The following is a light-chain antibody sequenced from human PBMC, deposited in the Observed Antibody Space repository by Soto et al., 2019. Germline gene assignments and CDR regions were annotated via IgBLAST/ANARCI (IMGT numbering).Light chain of an antibody. CDR3: SSYTASDTLHLV. V-gene: IGLV2-14*01. J-gene: IGLJ2*01. Sequence: QSALTQPASVSGSPGQSITIFCTGTSSDIGGYNYVSWYQQHPGKAPKLIIYEVTYRPSGVSNRFSGSKSGSTASLTISGLQAEDEADYWCSSYTASDTLHLVFGGGTKLTVL. CDR2: EVT. CDR1: SSDIGGYNY.